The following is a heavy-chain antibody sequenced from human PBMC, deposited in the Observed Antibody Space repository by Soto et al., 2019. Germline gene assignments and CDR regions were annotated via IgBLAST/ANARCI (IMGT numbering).Heavy chain of an antibody. CDR1: GFTFGSYG. Sequence: GGSLRLSCAASGFTFGSYGMHWVRQAPGKGLEWVAVISYDGSNKYYADSVKGRFTISRDNSKNTLYLQMNSLRAEDTAVYYCAKDGGGITMVRVGFYGMDVWGQGTTVTVSS. CDR2: ISYDGSNK. D-gene: IGHD3-10*01. J-gene: IGHJ6*02. V-gene: IGHV3-30*18. CDR3: AKDGGGITMVRVGFYGMDV.